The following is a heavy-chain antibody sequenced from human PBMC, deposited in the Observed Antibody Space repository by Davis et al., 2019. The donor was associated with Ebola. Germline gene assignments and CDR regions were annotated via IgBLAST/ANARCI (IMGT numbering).Heavy chain of an antibody. CDR1: GFTFSSYW. CDR3: ARDAAAGHYDY. J-gene: IGHJ4*02. D-gene: IGHD6-13*01. V-gene: IGHV3-7*01. CDR2: IKQDGSEK. Sequence: GESLKISCAASGFTFSSYWMSWVRQAPGKGLEWVANIKQDGSEKYYVDSVKGRFTISRDNAKNSLYLQMNSLRAEDTAVYYCARDAAAGHYDYWGQGTLVTVSS.